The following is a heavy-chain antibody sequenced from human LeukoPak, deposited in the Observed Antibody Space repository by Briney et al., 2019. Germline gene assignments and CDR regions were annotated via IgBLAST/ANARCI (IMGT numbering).Heavy chain of an antibody. Sequence: GASVKVSCKASGGTFSSYAISWVRQAPGQGLEWMGWINPNSGGTNYAQKFQGRVTMTRDTSISTAYMELSRLRSDDTAVYYCARALNYYGSGSYSAGDYWGQGTLVTVSS. D-gene: IGHD3-10*01. CDR1: GGTFSSYA. CDR3: ARALNYYGSGSYSAGDY. CDR2: INPNSGGT. J-gene: IGHJ4*02. V-gene: IGHV1-2*02.